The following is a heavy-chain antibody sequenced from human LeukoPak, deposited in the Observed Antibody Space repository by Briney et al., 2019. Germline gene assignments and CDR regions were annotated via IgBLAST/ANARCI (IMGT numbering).Heavy chain of an antibody. J-gene: IGHJ5*02. CDR3: AKAGYYDSSGYYYPPWGTPPAFDP. Sequence: GGSLRLSCAAAGFTFSSYWMSWVRQAPGKGLEWVANIKQDGSEKYYVDSVKGRFTISRDNAKNSLYLQMNSLRAEDTAVYYCAKAGYYDSSGYYYPPWGTPPAFDPWGQGTLVTVSS. V-gene: IGHV3-7*03. D-gene: IGHD3-22*01. CDR1: GFTFSSYW. CDR2: IKQDGSEK.